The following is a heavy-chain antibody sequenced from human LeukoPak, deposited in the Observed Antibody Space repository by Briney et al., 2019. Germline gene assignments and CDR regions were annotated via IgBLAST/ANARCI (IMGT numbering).Heavy chain of an antibody. V-gene: IGHV3-23*01. J-gene: IGHJ1*01. CDR1: GFTFSRFS. CDR2: ISPSGGIT. D-gene: IGHD3-16*01. CDR3: AKDDAWGRYKD. Sequence: PGGSLRLSCAASGFTFSRFSMNWVRQAPGKGLEWVSGISPSGGITYYTDSVKGRFTISIDNSKNTVSLQMNSLRGEDTAVYYCAKDDAWGRYKDWGQGTLVTVSS.